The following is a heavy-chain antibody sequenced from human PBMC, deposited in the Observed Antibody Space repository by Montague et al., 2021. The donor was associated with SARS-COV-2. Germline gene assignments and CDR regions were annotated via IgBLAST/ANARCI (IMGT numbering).Heavy chain of an antibody. CDR2: PSYSGTT. D-gene: IGHD3-9*01. CDR1: GGSIASNTNY. V-gene: IGHV4-39*01. Sequence: SETLSLTCTVSGGSIASNTNYWNWIRQPPGKGLEWIGSPSYSGTTYNNPSLKSRATISVDTSKNQFSLKMCSVTATDTAVYYCARRGRGSDILTGYLDGFDLWGRGTMVTVAS. CDR3: ARRGRGSDILTGYLDGFDL. J-gene: IGHJ3*01.